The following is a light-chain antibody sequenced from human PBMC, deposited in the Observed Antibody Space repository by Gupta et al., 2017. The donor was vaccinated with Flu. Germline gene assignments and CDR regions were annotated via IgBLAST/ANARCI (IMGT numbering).Light chain of an antibody. V-gene: IGKV4-1*01. CDR2: WAS. Sequence: NFKSSQSILYSSNNKNYLAWYQQKPGQPPKLLIYWASTRESGVPDRFNGSGSGTDFTLTISSLQAEDVAVYYCQQYYSTPRTFGQGTKVEIK. CDR3: QQYYSTPRT. CDR1: QSILYSSNNKNY. J-gene: IGKJ1*01.